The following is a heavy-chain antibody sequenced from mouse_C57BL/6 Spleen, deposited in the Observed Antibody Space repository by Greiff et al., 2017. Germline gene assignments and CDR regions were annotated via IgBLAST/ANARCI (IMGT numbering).Heavy chain of an antibody. CDR1: GYTFTSYW. D-gene: IGHD2-5*01. CDR2: IYPGSGST. J-gene: IGHJ3*01. V-gene: IGHV1-55*01. CDR3: ARFGYSNSWFAY. Sequence: QVQLQQPGAELVKPGASVKMSCKASGYTFTSYWITWVKQRPGQGLEWIGDIYPGSGSTNYNEKFKSKATLTVDTSSSTAYMQLSSLTSEDSAVYYCARFGYSNSWFAYWGQGTLVTVSA.